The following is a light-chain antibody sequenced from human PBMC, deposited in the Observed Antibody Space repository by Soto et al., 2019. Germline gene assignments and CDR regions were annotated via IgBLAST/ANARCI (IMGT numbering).Light chain of an antibody. CDR1: TSNIGSNY. CDR3: AAWDDSLSGPI. CDR2: RDN. Sequence: QSVLTQPPSASGTPGQRVTISCSGSTSNIGSNYVYWYQQFPGTAPKLLIYRDNRRPSGVLDRFSGSKSGTSASLAISGLRSEDEADYFCAAWDDSLSGPIFGGGTQLTVL. V-gene: IGLV1-47*01. J-gene: IGLJ2*01.